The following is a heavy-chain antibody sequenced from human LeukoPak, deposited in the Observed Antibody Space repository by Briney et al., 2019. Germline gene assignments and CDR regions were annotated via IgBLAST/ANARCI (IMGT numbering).Heavy chain of an antibody. CDR2: IFPGDSDT. V-gene: IGHV5-51*01. Sequence: GESLKISCQGSGYSFASYWIGWVRQMPGKGLEWMGIIFPGDSDTRYSPSFQGQVTISVDKPISTAYLQWDSVKTSGTAMYYCARLPKFSSGWYDFDYWGRGTLVTVSS. CDR3: ARLPKFSSGWYDFDY. D-gene: IGHD6-19*01. J-gene: IGHJ4*02. CDR1: GYSFASYW.